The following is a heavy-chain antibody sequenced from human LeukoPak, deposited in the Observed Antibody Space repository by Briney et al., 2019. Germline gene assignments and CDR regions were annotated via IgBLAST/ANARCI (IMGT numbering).Heavy chain of an antibody. J-gene: IGHJ3*02. CDR3: ATSLTRDDYVWGSYRPDAFDI. CDR1: GYTLTELS. V-gene: IGHV1-24*01. D-gene: IGHD3-16*02. Sequence: ASVKVSCKVSGYTLTELSMHWVRQAPGKGLEWMGGFDPEDGETIYAQKFQGRVTMTEDTSTDTAYMELSSLRSEDTAVYYCATSLTRDDYVWGSYRPDAFDIWGQGTMVTVSS. CDR2: FDPEDGET.